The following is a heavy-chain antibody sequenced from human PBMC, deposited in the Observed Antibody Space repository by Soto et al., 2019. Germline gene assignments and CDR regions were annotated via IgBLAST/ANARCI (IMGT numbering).Heavy chain of an antibody. D-gene: IGHD3-3*01. V-gene: IGHV1-8*01. CDR3: ARGITIFGVVPG. CDR2: MNPNSGNT. CDR1: GYTFTSYD. J-gene: IGHJ4*02. Sequence: ASVKVSCKASGYTFTSYDINWVRQATGQGLEWMGWMNPNSGNTGYAQKFQGRVTMTRNTSISTAYMELSSLRSEDTAVYYCARGITIFGVVPGWGQGILVTVSS.